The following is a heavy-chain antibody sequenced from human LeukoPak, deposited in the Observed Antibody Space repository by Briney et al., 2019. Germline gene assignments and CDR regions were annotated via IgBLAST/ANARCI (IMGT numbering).Heavy chain of an antibody. CDR1: GFTVSSNY. CDR3: AKDDYSNYLPRY. D-gene: IGHD4-4*01. V-gene: IGHV3-66*01. CDR2: IYSGGST. J-gene: IGHJ4*02. Sequence: GGSLRLSCAASGFTVSSNYMSWVRQAPGKGLEWVSVIYSGGSTYYADSVKGRFTISRDNSKSTLYLQMNSLRAEDTAVYYCAKDDYSNYLPRYWGQGTLVTVSS.